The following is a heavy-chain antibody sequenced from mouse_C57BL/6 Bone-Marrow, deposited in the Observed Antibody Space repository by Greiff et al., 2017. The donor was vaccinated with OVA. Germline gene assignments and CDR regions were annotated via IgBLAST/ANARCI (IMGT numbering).Heavy chain of an antibody. CDR2: IDPEDGET. J-gene: IGHJ1*03. V-gene: IGHV14-2*01. D-gene: IGHD1-1*01. CDR3: AILSLRPVNFDV. CDR1: GFNIKDYY. Sequence: EVMLVESGAELVKPGASVKLSCTASGFNIKDYYMHWVKQRTEQGLEWIGRIDPEDGETKYAPKFQGKATITADTSSNTAYLQLSSLTSEDTAVYYCAILSLRPVNFDVWGTGTTVTVSS.